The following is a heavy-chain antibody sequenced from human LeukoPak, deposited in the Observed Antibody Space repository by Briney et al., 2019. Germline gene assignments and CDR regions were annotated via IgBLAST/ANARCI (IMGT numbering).Heavy chain of an antibody. CDR3: ARHNDSSGYYPSYFDY. D-gene: IGHD3-22*01. CDR2: IYYSGST. V-gene: IGHV4-39*01. Sequence: SETLSLTCTVSGGSISSSSYYWGWIRQPPGKGLEWIGSIYYSGSTYYNPSLKSRVTPSVDTSKNQFSLKLNAVTAADTAVYYCARHNDSSGYYPSYFDYWGQGTLVTVSS. J-gene: IGHJ4*02. CDR1: GGSISSSSYY.